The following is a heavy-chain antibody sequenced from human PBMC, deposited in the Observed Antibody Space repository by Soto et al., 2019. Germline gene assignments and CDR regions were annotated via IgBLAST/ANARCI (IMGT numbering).Heavy chain of an antibody. CDR1: GGNPSNSA. CDR2: IIPVFGII. D-gene: IGHD6-19*01. J-gene: IGHJ6*02. Sequence: QVHLLLQSGAEVKKPGSSVKVACKASGGNPSNSAISWVRQAPGQGLEWMGGIIPVFGIISHAPNFQGRVTITADESTSTAYMELSSLRSEDTAVYFCAGGRIVVAGSSAYYSMDVWGQGTTVTVSS. CDR3: AGGRIVVAGSSAYYSMDV. V-gene: IGHV1-69*01.